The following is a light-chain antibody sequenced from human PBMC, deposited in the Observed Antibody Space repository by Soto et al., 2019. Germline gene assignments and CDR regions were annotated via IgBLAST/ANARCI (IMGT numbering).Light chain of an antibody. Sequence: IVMTQSPAPLSVSPRERATLSCRAGQSVNNNLAWYQQKPGQAPRLLIYGASTRAPGIPARFSGGGSGTEFTLTISSLQSEDSAVYYCQQYNNWPYTFGQGTKLEIK. J-gene: IGKJ2*01. CDR3: QQYNNWPYT. V-gene: IGKV3-15*01. CDR2: GAS. CDR1: QSVNNN.